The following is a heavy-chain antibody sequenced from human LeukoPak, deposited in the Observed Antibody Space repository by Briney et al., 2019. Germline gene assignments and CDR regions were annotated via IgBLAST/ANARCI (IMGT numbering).Heavy chain of an antibody. D-gene: IGHD2-15*01. CDR3: AKDRHVVVVAATSNWFDP. Sequence: GGSLRLSCAASGFNFSSYGMHWVRQPPGKGLEWVAVISYDGSNKYYADSVKGRFTISRDNSKNTLYLQMNSLRAEDTAVYYCAKDRHVVVVAATSNWFDPWGQGTLVTVSS. CDR2: ISYDGSNK. CDR1: GFNFSSYG. V-gene: IGHV3-30*18. J-gene: IGHJ5*02.